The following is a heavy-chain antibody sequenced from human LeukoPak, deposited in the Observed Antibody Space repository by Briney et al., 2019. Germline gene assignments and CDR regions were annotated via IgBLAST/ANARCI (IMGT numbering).Heavy chain of an antibody. D-gene: IGHD3-10*01. CDR1: GFTFSSYW. J-gene: IGHJ6*03. CDR3: AREDSVVRGVIIRYYYMDV. Sequence: PGGSLRLSCAASGFTFSSYWMSWVRQAPGKGLEWVANIKQDGSEKYYVDSVKGRFTISRDNAKNSLYLQMNSLRAEDTAVYYCAREDSVVRGVIIRYYYMDVWGKGTTVTISS. V-gene: IGHV3-7*01. CDR2: IKQDGSEK.